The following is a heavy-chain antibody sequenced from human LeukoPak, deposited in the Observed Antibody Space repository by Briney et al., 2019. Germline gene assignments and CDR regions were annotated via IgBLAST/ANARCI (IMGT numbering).Heavy chain of an antibody. V-gene: IGHV4-39*07. Sequence: PSETLSLTCSVSGGSISSSSSYWGWIRQPPGKGLEWIGSIYYSGSSFDNPALKSRVTISVDTSKNQFSLKLSSVTAADTAVYYCARVGIGGGRNWFDPWGQGTLVTVSS. J-gene: IGHJ5*02. CDR2: IYYSGSS. CDR1: GGSISSSSSY. CDR3: ARVGIGGGRNWFDP. D-gene: IGHD1-26*01.